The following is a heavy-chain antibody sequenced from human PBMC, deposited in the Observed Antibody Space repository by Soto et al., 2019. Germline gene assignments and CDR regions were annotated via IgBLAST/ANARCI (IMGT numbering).Heavy chain of an antibody. CDR2: ISYDGINE. D-gene: IGHD2-8*01. Sequence: QVQLVESGGGVVQPGRSLRLSCAASGFTFSSYGMHWVRQAPGKGLEWVAVISYDGINEDYADSVKGRFTISRDNSKNTLYLQMNSLRAEDTAVYYCAKYIVLMVYAGNFDYWGQGTLVTVSS. V-gene: IGHV3-30*18. CDR1: GFTFSSYG. J-gene: IGHJ4*02. CDR3: AKYIVLMVYAGNFDY.